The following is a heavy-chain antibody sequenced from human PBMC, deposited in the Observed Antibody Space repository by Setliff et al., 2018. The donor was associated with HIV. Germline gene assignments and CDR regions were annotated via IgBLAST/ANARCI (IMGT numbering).Heavy chain of an antibody. CDR1: GYTFTNYY. D-gene: IGHD1-26*01. CDR3: ARGARVHGYYYMDV. Sequence: GASVKVSCKASGYTFTNYYMHWVRQTPGQGLKWMGMINPSGGTTNYPQKFQGRVTITADESTSTAYMELSSLRSEDTAGYYCARGARVHGYYYMDVWGKGTTVTVSS. J-gene: IGHJ6*03. CDR2: INPSGGTT. V-gene: IGHV1-46*01.